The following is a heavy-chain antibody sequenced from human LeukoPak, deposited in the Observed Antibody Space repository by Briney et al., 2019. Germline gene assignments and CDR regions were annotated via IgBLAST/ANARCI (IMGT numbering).Heavy chain of an antibody. J-gene: IGHJ4*02. V-gene: IGHV1-2*04. Sequence: ASVKVSCKASGYTFTGYYMHWVRQAPGQGLEWMGWINPNSGGTNYAQKFQGWVTMTRDTSISTAYMELSRLRSDDTAVYYCARGAPAYYDSSGYGADWGQGTLVTVSS. CDR3: ARGAPAYYDSSGYGAD. D-gene: IGHD3-22*01. CDR2: INPNSGGT. CDR1: GYTFTGYY.